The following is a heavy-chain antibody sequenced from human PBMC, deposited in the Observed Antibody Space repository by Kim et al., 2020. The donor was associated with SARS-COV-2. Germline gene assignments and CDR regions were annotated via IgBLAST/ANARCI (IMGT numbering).Heavy chain of an antibody. CDR1: GFTFSSYA. J-gene: IGHJ4*02. CDR3: APSGYCGGDCYPSADY. D-gene: IGHD2-21*02. V-gene: IGHV3-23*01. CDR2: ISGSGGST. Sequence: GGSLRLSCAASGFTFSSYAMSWVRQAPGKGLEWVSAISGSGGSTYYADSVKGRFTISRDNSKNTLYLQMNSLRAEDTAVYYCAPSGYCGGDCYPSADYWGQGTLVTVSS.